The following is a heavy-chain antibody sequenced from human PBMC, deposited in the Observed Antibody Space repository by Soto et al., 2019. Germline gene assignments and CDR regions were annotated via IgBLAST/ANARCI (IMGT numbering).Heavy chain of an antibody. CDR1: GGSFSGYY. CDR3: ARQKYDFWSGSRGSWYMDV. J-gene: IGHJ6*03. D-gene: IGHD3-3*01. CDR2: INYSGST. Sequence: ASETLSLTCAVSGGSFSGYYWSWIRQPPGKGLEWIGYINYSGSTNYNPSLKSRVTISVDTSKNQFSLKLSSVTAADTAVYYCARQKYDFWSGSRGSWYMDVWGKGTTVTVSS. V-gene: IGHV4-59*08.